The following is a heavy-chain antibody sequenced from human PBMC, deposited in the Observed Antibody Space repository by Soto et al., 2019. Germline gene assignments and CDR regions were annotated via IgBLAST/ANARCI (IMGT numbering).Heavy chain of an antibody. CDR3: AREGGIAVAGTSGDY. Sequence: PGGSLRLSCAASGFTFSSYIMDWVRQTPEKGLEWVSYISSSSSTIYYADSVKGRFTISRDNAKNSLYLQMNSLRDEDTAVYYCAREGGIAVAGTSGDYWGQGTLVTVSS. V-gene: IGHV3-48*02. CDR1: GFTFSSYI. CDR2: ISSSSSTI. J-gene: IGHJ4*02. D-gene: IGHD6-19*01.